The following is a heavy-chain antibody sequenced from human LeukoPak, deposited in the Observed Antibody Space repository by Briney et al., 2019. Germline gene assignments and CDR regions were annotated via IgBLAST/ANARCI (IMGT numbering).Heavy chain of an antibody. J-gene: IGHJ4*02. CDR3: ARDRRGSGWYYFDY. CDR2: ISYDGSNK. CDR1: GFTFSSYA. D-gene: IGHD6-19*01. Sequence: SGGSLRLSCAASGFTFSSYAMHWVRQAPGKGLEWVAVISYDGSNKYYADSVKGRFTISRDNSKNTLYLQMNSLRAEDTAVYYCARDRRGSGWYYFDYWGQGTLVTVSS. V-gene: IGHV3-30-3*01.